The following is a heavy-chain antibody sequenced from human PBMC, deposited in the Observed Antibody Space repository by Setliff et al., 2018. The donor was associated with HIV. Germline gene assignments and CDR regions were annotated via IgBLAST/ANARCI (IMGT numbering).Heavy chain of an antibody. CDR2: FYYTGSD. D-gene: IGHD4-17*01. Sequence: SETLSLTCSVSGASISSPGYYWSWIRQHPGKGLEWIGYFYYTGSDYYNPSLKSRVTISVDTSKNQFSLKLRSVTAADTAVYYCARGAGLYGDYHVYWGQGTLVTVSS. V-gene: IGHV4-31*03. CDR3: ARGAGLYGDYHVY. CDR1: GASISSPGYY. J-gene: IGHJ4*02.